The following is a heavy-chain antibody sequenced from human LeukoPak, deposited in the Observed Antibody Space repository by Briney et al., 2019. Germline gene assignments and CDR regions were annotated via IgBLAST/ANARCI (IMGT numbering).Heavy chain of an antibody. J-gene: IGHJ5*02. D-gene: IGHD1-1*01. CDR1: GGSISSYY. Sequence: SETLSLTCTVSGGSISSYYWSWIRQPPGKGLEWIGSIYYSGSTYYNPSLKSRVTISVDTSKNQFSVKLSSVTAADTAVYYCARRPGGLERNWFDPWGQGTLVTVSS. CDR2: IYYSGST. V-gene: IGHV4-39*01. CDR3: ARRPGGLERNWFDP.